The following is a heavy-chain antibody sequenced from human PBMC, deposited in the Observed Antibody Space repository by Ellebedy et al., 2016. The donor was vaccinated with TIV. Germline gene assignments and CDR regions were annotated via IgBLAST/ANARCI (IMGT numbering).Heavy chain of an antibody. V-gene: IGHV3-15*01. CDR2: IKSRKNGEPV. J-gene: IGHJ4*02. CDR3: STELGSATSNPINY. Sequence: GESLKISCAASGFTFKNAWLHWFRQAPGKGLEWVARIKSRKNGEPVDYASPVKGRFTISRDDSKETLYLQMSSLTTEDTAIFYCSTELGSATSNPINYWGQGSLVTVSS. CDR1: GFTFKNAW. D-gene: IGHD3-10*01.